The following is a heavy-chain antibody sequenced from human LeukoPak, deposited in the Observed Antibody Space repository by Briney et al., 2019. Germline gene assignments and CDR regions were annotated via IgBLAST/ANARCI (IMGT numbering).Heavy chain of an antibody. J-gene: IGHJ3*02. CDR1: GYTFTSYY. D-gene: IGHD5-18*01. V-gene: IGHV1-46*01. CDR3: ARGVDTGSVADDAFDI. Sequence: ASVKVSCKASGYTFTSYYMHWVRQAPGQGLEWMGIINPSGGSTSYAQKFQGRVTTTRDTSTSTVYMELSSLRSEDTAVYYCARGVDTGSVADDAFDIWGQGTMVTVSS. CDR2: INPSGGST.